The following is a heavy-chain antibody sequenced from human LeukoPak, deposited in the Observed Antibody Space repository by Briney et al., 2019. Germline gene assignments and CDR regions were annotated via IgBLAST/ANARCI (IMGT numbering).Heavy chain of an antibody. CDR1: GFTFSSYA. CDR3: AKEGSSSWYFHRGGDFDY. V-gene: IGHV3-23*01. CDR2: ISGSGGST. Sequence: QPGGSLRLSCAASGFTFSSYAMSWVRQAPGKGLEWVSAISGSGGSTYYADSVKGRFTISRDNSKNTLYLQMNSLRAEDTAVYYCAKEGSSSWYFHRGGDFDYWGQGTLVTVSS. J-gene: IGHJ4*02. D-gene: IGHD6-13*01.